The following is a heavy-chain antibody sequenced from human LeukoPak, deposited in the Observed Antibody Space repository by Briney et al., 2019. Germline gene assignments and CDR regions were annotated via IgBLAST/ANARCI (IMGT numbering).Heavy chain of an antibody. CDR3: ARGPGYYDYYYYGMDV. D-gene: IGHD3-9*01. V-gene: IGHV4-39*07. CDR1: GGYISSSNYY. J-gene: IGHJ6*02. CDR2: IYYSGRI. Sequence: SETLSLTCTVSGGYISSSNYYWGWIRQPPGKGLEWIGSIYYSGRIYYSPSLKSRVTISLDSSKNQFSLKLSFVTAADTAVYYCARGPGYYDYYYYGMDVWGQGTTVSVSS.